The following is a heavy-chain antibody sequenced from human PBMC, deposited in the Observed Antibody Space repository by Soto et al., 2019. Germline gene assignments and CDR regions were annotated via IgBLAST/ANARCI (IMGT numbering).Heavy chain of an antibody. J-gene: IGHJ4*02. V-gene: IGHV3-23*01. CDR1: GFTFSSYA. CDR3: AKKYPGTRPFDY. CDR2: IGTNSDT. D-gene: IGHD2-2*01. Sequence: GGSLRLSCAASGFTFSSYAMNWVRQAPGKGLEWVSAIGTNSDTYYADSVKGRFTVSRDNFKTTLYLQMNSLRAEDTALYYCAKKYPGTRPFDYWGQGTLVTVSS.